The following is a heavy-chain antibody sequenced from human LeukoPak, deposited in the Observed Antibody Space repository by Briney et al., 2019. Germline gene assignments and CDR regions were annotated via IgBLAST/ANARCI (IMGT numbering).Heavy chain of an antibody. CDR3: ARDLSDYYGSGSYRPIDAFDI. CDR1: GGSISSSSYH. CDR2: INHSGSP. J-gene: IGHJ3*02. V-gene: IGHV4-39*07. D-gene: IGHD3-10*01. Sequence: KPSETLSLTCTVSGGSISSSSYHWSWIRQPPGKGLEWIGEINHSGSPNYNPSLKSRVTISIDTSKNQFSLKLSPVTAADTAVYYCARDLSDYYGSGSYRPIDAFDIWGQGTMVTVSS.